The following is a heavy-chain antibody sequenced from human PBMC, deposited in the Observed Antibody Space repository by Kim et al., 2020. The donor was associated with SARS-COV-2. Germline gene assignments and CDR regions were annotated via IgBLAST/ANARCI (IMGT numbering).Heavy chain of an antibody. J-gene: IGHJ4*02. CDR3: AKSLAYDQRHNFDF. Sequence: GESLKISCKGSGYRFSDYWLGWVRQMPGKGLEWMGIIYPGDSDTRYSPSFQGQITISADKSISTAYLQWSSLKASDTATYYCAKSLAYDQRHNFDFWGQGTQVTVSS. V-gene: IGHV5-51*01. CDR1: GYRFSDYW. D-gene: IGHD1-1*01. CDR2: IYPGDSDT.